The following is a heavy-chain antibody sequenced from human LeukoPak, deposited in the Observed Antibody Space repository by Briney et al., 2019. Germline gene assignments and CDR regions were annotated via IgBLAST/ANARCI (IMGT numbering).Heavy chain of an antibody. CDR2: ISKSGDTP. Sequence: GGSLRLSCAASGFTFSNYAMDWVRQAPGKGLKWVSSISKSGDTPYYADSVKGLFTISRDNSKNTLYLQMSSLRAEDTAVYYCVQLLDDNPIRWYFGLWGRGTLVTVSS. CDR1: GFTFSNYA. CDR3: VQLLDDNPIRWYFGL. V-gene: IGHV3-23*01. D-gene: IGHD1-14*01. J-gene: IGHJ2*01.